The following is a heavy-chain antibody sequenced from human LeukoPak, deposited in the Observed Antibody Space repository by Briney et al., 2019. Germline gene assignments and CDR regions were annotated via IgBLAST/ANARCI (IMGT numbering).Heavy chain of an antibody. CDR1: GGSFSGYY. D-gene: IGHD3-22*01. CDR2: INHSGST. J-gene: IGHJ4*02. CDR3: ARVDYYDSSGPFDY. Sequence: SETLSLTCAVYGGSFSGYYWNWIRQPPGKGLEWIGEINHSGSTNYNPSLKSRVTISVDTSKNQFSLKLSSVTAADTAVYYCARVDYYDSSGPFDYWGQGTLVTVSS. V-gene: IGHV4-34*01.